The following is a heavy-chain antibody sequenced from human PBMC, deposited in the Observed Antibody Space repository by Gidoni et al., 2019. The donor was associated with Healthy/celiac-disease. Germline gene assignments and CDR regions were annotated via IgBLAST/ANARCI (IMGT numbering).Heavy chain of an antibody. J-gene: IGHJ4*02. CDR2: IYSGGST. D-gene: IGHD1-26*01. Sequence: EVQLVESGGGLVQPGGSLRHSCAASGFTVSSNYMSWVRQAPGKGLGWVSVIYSGGSTYSADSVKGRFTISRDNSKNTLYLQMNSLRAEDTAVYYCARGKNRELLLTRWGQGTLVTVSS. CDR1: GFTVSSNY. CDR3: ARGKNRELLLTR. V-gene: IGHV3-66*02.